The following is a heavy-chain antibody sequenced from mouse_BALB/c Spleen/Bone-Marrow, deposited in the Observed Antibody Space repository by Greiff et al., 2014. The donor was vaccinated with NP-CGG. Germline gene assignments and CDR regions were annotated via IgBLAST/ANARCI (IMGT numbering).Heavy chain of an antibody. CDR2: IHYSGST. CDR1: GYSITSGYS. D-gene: IGHD2-1*01. J-gene: IGHJ4*01. Sequence: QLQQPGPDLVKPSQSLSLTCTVTGYSITSGYSWHWIRQFPGNKLEWMGYIHYSGSTNYNPSLKSRISITRDTSKNQFFLQLNSVTTEDTATYYCTRRGYGNWGYYAMDYWGQGTSVTVSS. CDR3: TRRGYGNWGYYAMDY. V-gene: IGHV3-1*02.